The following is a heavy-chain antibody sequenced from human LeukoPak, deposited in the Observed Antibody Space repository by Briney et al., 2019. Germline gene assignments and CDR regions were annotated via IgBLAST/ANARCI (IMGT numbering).Heavy chain of an antibody. CDR3: ARDKITGPTTLDS. CDR2: ISSRSSTI. J-gene: IGHJ4*02. D-gene: IGHD1-26*01. V-gene: IGHV3-48*01. Sequence: GGSLRLSCAASGFSFSIYSMTWVRQAPGKGLEWVSYISSRSSTIHYADSVKGRFTISRDNAKNSLYLQMNSLRVEDTAVYYCARDKITGPTTLDSWGQGTLVTVSS. CDR1: GFSFSIYS.